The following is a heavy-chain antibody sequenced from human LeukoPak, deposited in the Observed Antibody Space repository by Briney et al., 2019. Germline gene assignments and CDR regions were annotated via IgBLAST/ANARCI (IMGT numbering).Heavy chain of an antibody. J-gene: IGHJ3*02. CDR2: IYSSGST. D-gene: IGHD2-21*02. CDR3: ARNDFRGAFDI. Sequence: GGSLRLSCAASGFTVSSTYMSWVRQAPGKGLEWVSVIYSSGSTYYADSLKGRFTISRHNSKNTLYLQMNSLRAEDTAVYYCARNDFRGAFDIWGQGTMVTVSS. V-gene: IGHV3-53*04. CDR1: GFTVSSTY.